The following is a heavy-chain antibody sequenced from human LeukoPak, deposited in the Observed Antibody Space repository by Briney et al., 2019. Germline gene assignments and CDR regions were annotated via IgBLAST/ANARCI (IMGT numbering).Heavy chain of an antibody. Sequence: GGSLRLSCAASGFTFSSYSMNWVRQAPGKGLEWVSYISSSSSTIYYADSVKGRFTISRDNAKNSLYLQMNSLRAEDTAVYYCARDKYGSPGAFDIWGQGTMVTVSS. CDR1: GFTFSSYS. D-gene: IGHD1-26*01. J-gene: IGHJ3*02. V-gene: IGHV3-48*01. CDR3: ARDKYGSPGAFDI. CDR2: ISSSSSTI.